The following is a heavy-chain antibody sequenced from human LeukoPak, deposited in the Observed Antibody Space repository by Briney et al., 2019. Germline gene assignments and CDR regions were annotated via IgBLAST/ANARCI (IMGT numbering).Heavy chain of an antibody. V-gene: IGHV4-39*01. Sequence: SQTLSLTCTVSAGSISSSSYYWGWIRQPPGKGLEWIGSIYYSGSTYYNPSLKSRVTISVDTSKNPFSLKLSSVTAADTAVYYCARQSSSWYTAYNWFDPWGQGTLVTVSS. D-gene: IGHD6-13*01. CDR1: AGSISSSSYY. CDR2: IYYSGST. J-gene: IGHJ5*02. CDR3: ARQSSSWYTAYNWFDP.